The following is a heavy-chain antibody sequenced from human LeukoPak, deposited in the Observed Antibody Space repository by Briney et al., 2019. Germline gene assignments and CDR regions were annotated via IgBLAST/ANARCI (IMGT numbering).Heavy chain of an antibody. CDR3: ARVSFPQVVAAAGTGLVGWNDY. J-gene: IGHJ4*02. D-gene: IGHD6-13*01. Sequence: ASVKVSCKASGYTFTSYGISWVRQPPGQGLEWMGGISAYSGNTNYAQKLQGRLTMTPDTSTSTAYTELRSLRSDDTAVYYCARVSFPQVVAAAGTGLVGWNDYWGQGTLVTVSS. CDR1: GYTFTSYG. CDR2: ISAYSGNT. V-gene: IGHV1-18*01.